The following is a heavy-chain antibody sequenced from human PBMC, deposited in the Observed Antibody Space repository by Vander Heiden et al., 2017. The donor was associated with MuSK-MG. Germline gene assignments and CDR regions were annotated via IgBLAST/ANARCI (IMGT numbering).Heavy chain of an antibody. CDR3: ARRTYYDYVWGSYRFLGYFDY. J-gene: IGHJ4*02. CDR1: GGSFSGYY. CDR2: INHSGST. V-gene: IGHV4-34*01. D-gene: IGHD3-16*02. Sequence: QVQLQQWGAGPLKPSETLSLTCAVHGGSFSGYYWSWIRQPPGKGLEWIGEINHSGSTNYNPSLKSRVTISVDTSKNQFSLKLSSVTAADTAVYYCARRTYYDYVWGSYRFLGYFDYWGQGTLVTVSS.